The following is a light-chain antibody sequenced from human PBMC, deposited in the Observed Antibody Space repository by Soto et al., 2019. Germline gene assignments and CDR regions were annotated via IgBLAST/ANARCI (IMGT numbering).Light chain of an antibody. CDR2: GAS. CDR3: PQHNDWPPWT. J-gene: IGKJ1*01. Sequence: EIVMTQSPATLSVSPGERATLSCRASQSVSSDLAWYQQKPGQAPRLLIFGASTRATGIPARFSGSGSGTDFTLTITSLQSEDFAVYYSPQHNDWPPWTVGQGTKVEIK. CDR1: QSVSSD. V-gene: IGKV3-15*01.